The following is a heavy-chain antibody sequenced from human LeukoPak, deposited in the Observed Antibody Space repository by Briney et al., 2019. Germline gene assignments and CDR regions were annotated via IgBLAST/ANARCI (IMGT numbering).Heavy chain of an antibody. CDR3: AREGGYQYYYAMDV. Sequence: GGSLRLSCAASGLTFKTYTMRWVRQAPGMGLEWVSSISSSSSYIFYADSVKGRFTISRDNAKNSLYLQMSSLRAEDAAVYYCAREGGYQYYYAMDVWGQGTTVTVSS. J-gene: IGHJ6*02. CDR1: GLTFKTYT. CDR2: ISSSSSYI. D-gene: IGHD3-16*01. V-gene: IGHV3-21*01.